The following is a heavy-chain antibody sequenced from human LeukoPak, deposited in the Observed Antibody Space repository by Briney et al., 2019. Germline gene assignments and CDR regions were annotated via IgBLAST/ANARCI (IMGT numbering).Heavy chain of an antibody. CDR3: ATSRPRIAAAGTLDY. CDR1: GGTFDSYA. CDR2: IIPIFGTA. V-gene: IGHV1-69*13. Sequence: SVKVSCKASGGTFDSYAISWVRQAPGQGVEWRGGIIPIFGTANYAQKFQGRFTITADESTSTAYMELSSLRSEDTAVYYCATSRPRIAAAGTLDYWGQGTLVTVSS. D-gene: IGHD6-13*01. J-gene: IGHJ4*02.